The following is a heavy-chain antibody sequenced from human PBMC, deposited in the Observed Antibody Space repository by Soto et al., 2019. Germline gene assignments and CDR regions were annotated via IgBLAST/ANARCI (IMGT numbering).Heavy chain of an antibody. V-gene: IGHV3-23*04. CDR2: FRSGGDDETT. D-gene: IGHD3-10*01. CDR1: GFTFSSYS. J-gene: IGHJ4*02. Sequence: VQLVESGGGVVQPGRSLRLSCAASGFTFSSYSMSWVRQAPGKGLEWVSGFRSGGDDETTYYADAVRGRFTISRDNSKNTLFLQMNSLRAEDTVIYYCAKKVNSGSGSQFFDYWGQGTLVTVSS. CDR3: AKKVNSGSGSQFFDY.